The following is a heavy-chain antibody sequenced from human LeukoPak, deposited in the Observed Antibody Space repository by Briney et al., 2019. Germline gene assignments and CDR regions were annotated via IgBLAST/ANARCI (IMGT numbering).Heavy chain of an antibody. CDR1: GGTFSSYA. Sequence: SSVKVSCKASGGTFSSYAISWVRQAPGRGLEWMGGIIPIFGTANYAQKFQGRVTITADESTSTAYMELSSLRSEDTAVYYCARDHVLGYYDSSGYYHLYYFDYWGQGTLVTVSS. V-gene: IGHV1-69*01. J-gene: IGHJ4*02. CDR3: ARDHVLGYYDSSGYYHLYYFDY. D-gene: IGHD3-22*01. CDR2: IIPIFGTA.